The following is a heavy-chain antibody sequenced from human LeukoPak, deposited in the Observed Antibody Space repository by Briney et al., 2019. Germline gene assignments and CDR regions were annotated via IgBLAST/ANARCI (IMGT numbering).Heavy chain of an antibody. V-gene: IGHV3-11*04. J-gene: IGHJ3*02. CDR1: GFTFSGYS. CDR3: ARDGTFDI. D-gene: IGHD1-26*01. CDR2: MDASGTTV. Sequence: GGSLRLSCAASGFTFSGYSMSWIRLAPGKGLEWVSYMDASGTTVLYADSVKGRFTISRDNAKNSLSLQMNSLRADDTALYYCARDGTFDIWGQGTMVTVSS.